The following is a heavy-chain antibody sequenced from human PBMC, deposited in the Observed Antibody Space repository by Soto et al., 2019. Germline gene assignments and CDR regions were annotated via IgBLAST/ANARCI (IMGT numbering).Heavy chain of an antibody. J-gene: IGHJ4*02. CDR1: GYTFTSYA. CDR2: INAGNGNT. Sequence: ASVKVSCKASGYTFTSYAMHWVRQAPGQRLEWMGWINAGNGNTKYSQKLQGRVTMTTDTSTSTAYMELRSLRSDDTAVYYCARQDYYDSSGYRADLDYWGQGTLVTVSS. V-gene: IGHV1-3*01. D-gene: IGHD3-22*01. CDR3: ARQDYYDSSGYRADLDY.